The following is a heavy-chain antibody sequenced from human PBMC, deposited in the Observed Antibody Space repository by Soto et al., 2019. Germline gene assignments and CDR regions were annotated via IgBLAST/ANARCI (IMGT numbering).Heavy chain of an antibody. D-gene: IGHD2-15*01. Sequence: SVKVSCKASGGTFSSYTISWVRQAPGQGLEWMGRIIPILGIANYAQKFQGRVTITADKSTSTAYMELSSLRSEDTAVYYCARGSRYCSGGSCYSERTSLDYYYYYMDVWGKGTTVTVSS. J-gene: IGHJ6*03. V-gene: IGHV1-69*02. CDR1: GGTFSSYT. CDR2: IIPILGIA. CDR3: ARGSRYCSGGSCYSERTSLDYYYYYMDV.